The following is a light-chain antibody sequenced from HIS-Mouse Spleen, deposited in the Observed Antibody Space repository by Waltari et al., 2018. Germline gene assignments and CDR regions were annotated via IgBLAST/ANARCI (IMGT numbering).Light chain of an antibody. CDR2: SNN. CDR1: SSNPGRKT. Sequence: QSVLTQPPSASGTPGQRVTISCSGSSSNPGRKTVNWYQQLPGTAPKLLIYSNNQRPSGVPDRFSGSKSGTSASLAISGLQSEDEADYYCAAWDDSLNGPVFGGGTKLTVL. CDR3: AAWDDSLNGPV. V-gene: IGLV1-44*01. J-gene: IGLJ3*02.